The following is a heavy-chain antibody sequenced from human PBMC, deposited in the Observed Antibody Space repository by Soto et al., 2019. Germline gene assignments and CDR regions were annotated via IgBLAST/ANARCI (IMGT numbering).Heavy chain of an antibody. V-gene: IGHV4-59*01. Sequence: SETLSLTCTVSGASISSFYGNWNRQPPGRGPEWIGYTYYSGRTNYNPSLKRQATISVAKSQTQFSRKLGSGTATDPASYYCPRSGHILAVVFWGQGILVTVSS. CDR1: GASISSFY. J-gene: IGHJ4*02. CDR2: TYYSGRT. D-gene: IGHD2-21*01. CDR3: PRSGHILAVVF.